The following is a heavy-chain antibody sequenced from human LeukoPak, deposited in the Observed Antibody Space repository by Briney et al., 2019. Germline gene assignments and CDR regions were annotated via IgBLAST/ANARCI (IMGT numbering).Heavy chain of an antibody. CDR2: ISTNGGST. J-gene: IGHJ4*02. D-gene: IGHD4/OR15-4a*01. Sequence: GGSLRLSSAASGFTFSSYAMSSVRQAPGEGLEWVSAISTNGGSTYFADSVKARFTITTDNSKNTLSLEMNSMRPADTAVYFCVKGSAGARPSYIDYFGAGALLTVSS. CDR3: VKGSAGARPSYIDY. V-gene: IGHV3-23*01. CDR1: GFTFSSYA.